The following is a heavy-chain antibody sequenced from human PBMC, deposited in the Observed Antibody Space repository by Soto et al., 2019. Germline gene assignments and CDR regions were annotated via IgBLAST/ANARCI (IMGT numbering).Heavy chain of an antibody. CDR1: GFTFGSYA. J-gene: IGHJ4*02. CDR2: ISYDGSNK. Sequence: PGGSLRLSCAASGFTFGSYAMHWVRQAPGKGLEWVAVISYDGSNKYYADSVKGRFTISRDNAKNSLYLQMNSLRAEDTAVFYCAKEAVGATPDYWGQGTLVTVSS. D-gene: IGHD1-26*01. V-gene: IGHV3-30-3*01. CDR3: AKEAVGATPDY.